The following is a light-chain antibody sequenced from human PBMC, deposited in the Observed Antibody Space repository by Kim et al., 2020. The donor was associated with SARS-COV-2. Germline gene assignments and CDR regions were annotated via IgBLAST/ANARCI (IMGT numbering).Light chain of an antibody. CDR1: SSDVGGYNY. Sequence: QSALTQPASVSGSPGQSITISCTGTSSDVGGYNYVCWYQHHPGRAPRLMIYGVTERPSGVSDRFSGSKSGDTASLTISGLQAEDEADYYCSSYTSRATLVFGGGTQLTVL. CDR3: SSYTSRATLV. CDR2: GVT. J-gene: IGLJ3*02. V-gene: IGLV2-14*03.